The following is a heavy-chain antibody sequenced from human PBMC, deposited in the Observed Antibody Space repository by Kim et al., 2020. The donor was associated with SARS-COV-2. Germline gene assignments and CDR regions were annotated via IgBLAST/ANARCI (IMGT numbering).Heavy chain of an antibody. CDR2: ISYDGSNK. Sequence: GGSLRLSCAASGFNFSSYAMHWVRQAPGKGLEWVAVISYDGSNKYYADSVKGRFTISRDNSKNTLYLQMNSLRAEDTAVYYCARVGRGSGWFSYYYYGMDVWGQGTTVTVSS. CDR1: GFNFSSYA. D-gene: IGHD6-19*01. J-gene: IGHJ6*02. CDR3: ARVGRGSGWFSYYYYGMDV. V-gene: IGHV3-30*04.